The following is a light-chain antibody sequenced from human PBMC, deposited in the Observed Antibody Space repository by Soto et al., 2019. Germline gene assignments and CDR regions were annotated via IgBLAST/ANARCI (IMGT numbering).Light chain of an antibody. CDR2: DAS. Sequence: EIVLTQSPCTLSRSPGERATLSCGASQSVTNYLAWYQQKPGQAPRLLIYDASNRATGIPARFSGSGYGTDFTLIISSLETEDFAVYYCQQRSNWPLTFGQGTKVDIK. V-gene: IGKV3-11*01. CDR3: QQRSNWPLT. CDR1: QSVTNY. J-gene: IGKJ1*01.